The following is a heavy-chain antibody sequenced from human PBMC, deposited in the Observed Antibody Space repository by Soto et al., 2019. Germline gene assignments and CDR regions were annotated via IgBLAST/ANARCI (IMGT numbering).Heavy chain of an antibody. CDR1: GYTFTSYD. V-gene: IGHV1-8*01. J-gene: IGHJ4*02. Sequence: ASVKLYCKASGYTFTSYDINWVRQATGQGLEWMGWMNPNSGNTGYAQKFQGRVTMTRNTSISTAYMELSSLRSEDTAVYYCARGSIAVAGTSTYFDYWGQGTLVTVS. D-gene: IGHD6-19*01. CDR3: ARGSIAVAGTSTYFDY. CDR2: MNPNSGNT.